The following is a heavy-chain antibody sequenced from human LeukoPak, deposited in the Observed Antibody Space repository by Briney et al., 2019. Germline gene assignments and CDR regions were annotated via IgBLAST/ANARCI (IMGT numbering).Heavy chain of an antibody. V-gene: IGHV4-59*01. D-gene: IGHD2-2*01. CDR2: IYYSGST. CDR3: ARHNQLLTADYYYYYGMDV. Sequence: SETLSLTCTVSGGSISSYYYNWIRQPPGKGLEWIGYIYYSGSTNYNPSLKSRVTISLDTSKNQFSLKLSSVTAVDTAVYYCARHNQLLTADYYYYYGMDVWGQGTTVTVSS. J-gene: IGHJ6*02. CDR1: GGSISSYY.